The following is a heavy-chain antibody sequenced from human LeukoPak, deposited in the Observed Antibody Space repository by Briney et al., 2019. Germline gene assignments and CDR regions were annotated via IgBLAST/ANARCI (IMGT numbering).Heavy chain of an antibody. V-gene: IGHV3-30-3*01. CDR1: GFTFSTYA. CDR3: ARMGSSSSGYYYYGMDV. Sequence: GGSLRLSCAASGFTFSTYAMHWVRQAPGKGLEWVAVISSDGSNKYYADSVKGRFTISRDNSKNTLYLQMNRLRAEDTAVYYCARMGSSSSGYYYYGMDVWGQGTTVTVSS. CDR2: ISSDGSNK. J-gene: IGHJ6*02. D-gene: IGHD6-6*01.